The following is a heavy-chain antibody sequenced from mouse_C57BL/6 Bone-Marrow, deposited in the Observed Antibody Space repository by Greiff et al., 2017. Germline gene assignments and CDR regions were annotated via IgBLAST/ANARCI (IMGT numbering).Heavy chain of an antibody. Sequence: VHLVESGPGLVQPSPSLSITCTASGFSLTSYGVHWVRQSPGKGLEWLGVIWSGGSTDYNAAFISRLSINKDNSKSQVFFKMNRLQADDTAIYYCARRGYDGWAWFAYWGQGTLVTVSA. CDR1: GFSLTSYG. J-gene: IGHJ3*01. CDR3: ARRGYDGWAWFAY. V-gene: IGHV2-2*01. D-gene: IGHD2-3*01. CDR2: IWSGGST.